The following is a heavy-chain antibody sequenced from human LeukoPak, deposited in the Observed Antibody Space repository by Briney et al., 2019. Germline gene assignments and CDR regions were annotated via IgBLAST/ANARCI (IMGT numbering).Heavy chain of an antibody. D-gene: IGHD2-2*03. CDR1: GGSISNYY. CDR2: IYYSGST. CDR3: ASAPPWINDY. V-gene: IGHV4-30-4*08. J-gene: IGHJ4*02. Sequence: SETLSLTCTVSGGSISNYYWSWIRQPPGKGLEWIGYIYYSGSTYYNPSLKSPVTISVETSKNQFSLNLTSVTAADTAVYYCASAPPWINDYWGQGTLVTVSS.